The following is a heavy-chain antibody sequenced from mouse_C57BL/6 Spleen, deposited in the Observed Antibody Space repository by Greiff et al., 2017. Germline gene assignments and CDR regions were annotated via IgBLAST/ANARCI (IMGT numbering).Heavy chain of an antibody. CDR2: INPSSGYT. CDR3: AREGLYGNYEGDFDY. D-gene: IGHD2-1*01. J-gene: IGHJ2*01. Sequence: VQLQQSGAELARPGASVKMSCTASGYTFTSYTMHWVKQRPGQGLEWIGYINPSSGYTKYNQKFKDKATLTADKSSSTAYMQLSSLTSEDSAVYYCAREGLYGNYEGDFDYWGQGTTLTVSS. CDR1: GYTFTSYT. V-gene: IGHV1-4*01.